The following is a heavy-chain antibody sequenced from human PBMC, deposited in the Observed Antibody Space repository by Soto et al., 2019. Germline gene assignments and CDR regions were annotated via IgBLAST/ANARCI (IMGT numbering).Heavy chain of an antibody. CDR2: INHSGST. J-gene: IGHJ4*02. V-gene: IGHV4-34*01. CDR1: GGSFSGYY. Sequence: PSETLSLTCAVYGGSFSGYYWSWIRQPPGKGLEWIGEINHSGSTNYNPSLKSRVTISVDTSKNQFSLKLSSVTAADTAVYYCATRTRRRGYSGYEKSFDYWGQGTLVTVSS. D-gene: IGHD5-12*01. CDR3: ATRTRRRGYSGYEKSFDY.